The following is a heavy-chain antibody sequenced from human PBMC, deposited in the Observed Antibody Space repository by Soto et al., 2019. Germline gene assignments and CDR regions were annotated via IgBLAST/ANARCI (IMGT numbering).Heavy chain of an antibody. V-gene: IGHV4-4*07. CDR2: IYTSGST. J-gene: IGHJ5*02. Sequence: SETLSLTCTVCGGSISSYYWRWIRQPAGRGLEGIGRIYTSGSTNYNPSLKSRVTMSVDTSKNQFSLKLSSVTAADTAVYYCARNIAVAEVWVHPWVQGTLLTHSA. CDR1: GGSISSYY. D-gene: IGHD6-19*01. CDR3: ARNIAVAEVWVHP.